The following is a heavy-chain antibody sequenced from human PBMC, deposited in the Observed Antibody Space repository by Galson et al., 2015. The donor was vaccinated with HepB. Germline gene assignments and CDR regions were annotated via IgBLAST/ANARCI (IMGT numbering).Heavy chain of an antibody. V-gene: IGHV3-23*01. CDR3: AKDSLGGSYYGGSNFDY. J-gene: IGHJ4*02. CDR1: GFTFSSYA. CDR2: ISGSGGST. D-gene: IGHD1-26*01. Sequence: SLRLSCAASGFTFSSYAMSWVRQAPGKGLEWVSAISGSGGSTYYADSVKGRFTISRDNSKNTLYLQMNSLRAEDTAVYYCAKDSLGGSYYGGSNFDYWGQGTLVTVSS.